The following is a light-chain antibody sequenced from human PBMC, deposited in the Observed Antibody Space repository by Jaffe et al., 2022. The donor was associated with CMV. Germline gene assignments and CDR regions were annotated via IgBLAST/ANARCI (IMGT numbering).Light chain of an antibody. V-gene: IGKV3-15*01. CDR1: QSVGTN. CDR3: QHYNNWPPWT. J-gene: IGKJ1*01. CDR2: GAS. Sequence: EIVMTQSPATLSVSPGERATLSCRASQSVGTNLAWYQQKPGQAPRLLIHGASTRATGIPARFSGSGSGTEFILTISSLQSEDFAIYYCQHYNNWPPWTFGQGTKVDIK.